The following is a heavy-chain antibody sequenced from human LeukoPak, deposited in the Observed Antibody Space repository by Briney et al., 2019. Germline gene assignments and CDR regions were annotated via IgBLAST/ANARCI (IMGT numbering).Heavy chain of an antibody. CDR2: IIAIFRTA. CDR1: GGTFSSYA. Sequence: AASVKVSCKASGGTFSSYAISWVRQAPGQGLEWMGGIIAIFRTANYAQKFQGRVTITADEFMNTAYMELSSLRSEDTAVYYCARDRSYRPEYFQDWGQGTLVTVSS. CDR3: ARDRSYRPEYFQD. D-gene: IGHD3-16*02. J-gene: IGHJ1*01. V-gene: IGHV1-69*13.